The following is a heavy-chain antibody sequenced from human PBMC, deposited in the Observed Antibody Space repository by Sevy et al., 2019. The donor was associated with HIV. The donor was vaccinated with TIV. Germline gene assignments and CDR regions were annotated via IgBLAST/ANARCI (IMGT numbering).Heavy chain of an antibody. CDR1: GISFSDHY. CDR2: ISSSGGSV. D-gene: IGHD2-21*02. Sequence: GGSLGLSCAASGISFSDHYMSWIRQAPGKGLEWVSYISSSGGSVYYADSVKGRLTISRDNDKKSLYLQMNNLRVEDTAVYYCARDQTSRPNGGDSDDAFDIWGRGTMVTVSS. J-gene: IGHJ3*02. CDR3: ARDQTSRPNGGDSDDAFDI. V-gene: IGHV3-11*04.